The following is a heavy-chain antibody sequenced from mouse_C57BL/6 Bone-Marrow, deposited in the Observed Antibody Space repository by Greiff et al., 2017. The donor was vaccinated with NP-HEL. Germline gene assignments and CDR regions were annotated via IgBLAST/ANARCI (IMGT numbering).Heavy chain of an antibody. J-gene: IGHJ4*01. CDR2: IRLKSDNSAT. CDR1: GFTFSNYW. V-gene: IGHV6-3*01. CDR3: TGYYSNYYAIDY. D-gene: IGHD2-5*01. Sequence: EVQLEESGGGLVQPGGSMKLSCVASGFTFSNYWMNWVRQSPEKGLEWVAQIRLKSDNSATHYAEYVKGRFTISRDDTKSCVHLKMKNLRAEDTGSYYFTGYYSNYYAIDYWGQGTSVTVSS.